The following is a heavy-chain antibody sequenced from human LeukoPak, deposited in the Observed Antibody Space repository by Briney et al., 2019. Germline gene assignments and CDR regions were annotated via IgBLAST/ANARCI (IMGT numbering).Heavy chain of an antibody. CDR1: GYTFTSYD. CDR2: MNPNSGNT. V-gene: IGHV1-8*01. J-gene: IGHJ6*03. D-gene: IGHD3-3*01. CDR3: VGGQHKRHTIFGVVTPRYYYMDV. Sequence: ASVKVSCKASGYTFTSYDINWVRQATGQGLEWMGWMNPNSGNTGYAQKFQGRVTMTRNTSISTAYMELSSLRSEDTAVYYCVGGQHKRHTIFGVVTPRYYYMDVWGKGTTVTVSS.